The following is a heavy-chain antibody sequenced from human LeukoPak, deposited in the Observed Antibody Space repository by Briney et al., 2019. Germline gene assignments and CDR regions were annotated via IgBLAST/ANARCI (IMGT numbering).Heavy chain of an antibody. CDR2: INPNSGGT. J-gene: IGHJ4*02. V-gene: IGHV1-2*04. CDR3: ARDRWGSGSYFDY. CDR1: GYTFTGYY. Sequence: ASVKVSCKASGYTFTGYYMHWVRQAPGQGLEWMGWINPNSGGTNYAQKFQGWVTMTRDTSISTAYMELSRLRSDDTAVYYCARDRWGSGSYFDYWGQGTLVTVSS. D-gene: IGHD3-10*01.